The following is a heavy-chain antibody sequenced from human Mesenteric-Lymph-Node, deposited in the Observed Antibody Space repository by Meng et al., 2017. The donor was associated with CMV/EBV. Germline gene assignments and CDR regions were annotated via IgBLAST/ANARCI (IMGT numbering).Heavy chain of an antibody. V-gene: IGHV3-21*01. D-gene: IGHD2-2*01. J-gene: IGHJ4*02. CDR1: GFTVTVNG. CDR2: ISSGSSYI. Sequence: GGSLRLSCTASGFTVTVNGNYMHWVRQAPGKGLEWVSSISSGSSYIYYADSVKGRFTISRDNAKNSLYLQMNSLRAEDTAVYYCARDREAIVVVPATQSFDYWGQGTLVTVSS. CDR3: ARDREAIVVVPATQSFDY.